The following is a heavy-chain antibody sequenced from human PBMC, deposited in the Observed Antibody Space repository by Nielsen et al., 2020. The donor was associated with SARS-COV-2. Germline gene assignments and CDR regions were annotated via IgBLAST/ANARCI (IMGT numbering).Heavy chain of an antibody. CDR2: VNTYSGGT. CDR1: GYTFTDYY. V-gene: IGHV1-2*06. CDR3: ARARATIFGLVMSYGMDV. J-gene: IGHJ6*02. Sequence: ASVKVSCKASGYTFTDYYINWVRQAPGQGLEWMGRVNTYSGGTNYAQKFQGTVIMTRDASISTVYMELTSDDTAVYYCARARATIFGLVMSYGMDVWCQWTTVAVSS. D-gene: IGHD3/OR15-3a*01.